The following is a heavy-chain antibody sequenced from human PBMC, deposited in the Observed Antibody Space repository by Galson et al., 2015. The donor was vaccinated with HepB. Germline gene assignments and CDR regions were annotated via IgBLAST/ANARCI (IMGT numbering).Heavy chain of an antibody. V-gene: IGHV1-24*01. CDR3: AKGGSFDDNGYLRPHYYYGMDV. D-gene: IGHD2-8*01. CDR2: FDPEDGAT. Sequence: SVKVSCKVSGYSPTESSMHWVRQVPGKGLEWMGTFDPEDGATVYAQNFQGRAAMTEDTSTDTAYMELSSLRSEDTAVYYCAKGGSFDDNGYLRPHYYYGMDVWGQGTTVTVSS. J-gene: IGHJ6*02. CDR1: GYSPTESS.